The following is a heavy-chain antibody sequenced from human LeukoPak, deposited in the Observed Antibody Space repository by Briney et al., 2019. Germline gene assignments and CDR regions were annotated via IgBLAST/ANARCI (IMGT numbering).Heavy chain of an antibody. D-gene: IGHD3-22*01. CDR2: INTDGSST. CDR1: GFIFSSYW. V-gene: IGHV3-74*01. J-gene: IGHJ4*02. Sequence: GGSLRLSCAASGFIFSSYWMHWVRHAPGKGLAWVSRINTDGSSTSYADSVKGRFTISRDNSRNTLYLQMNNLRTEDTAVYYCASPYYYDGSSYYHFFDHWGQGTLVTVSS. CDR3: ASPYYYDGSSYYHFFDH.